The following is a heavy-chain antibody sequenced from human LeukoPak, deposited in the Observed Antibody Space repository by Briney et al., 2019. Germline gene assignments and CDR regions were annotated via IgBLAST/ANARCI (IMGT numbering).Heavy chain of an antibody. D-gene: IGHD6-13*01. V-gene: IGHV4-61*02. J-gene: IGHJ5*02. CDR1: GGSISSGSYY. CDR3: ARESFSSSWYWWFDP. Sequence: SETLSLTCTVSGGSISSGSYYWSWIRQPAGKGLEWIGRIYTSGSTNYNPSLKSRVTITVDTSKNKFSLKLSSVTAADTAVYYCARESFSSSWYWWFDPWGQGTLVTVSS. CDR2: IYTSGST.